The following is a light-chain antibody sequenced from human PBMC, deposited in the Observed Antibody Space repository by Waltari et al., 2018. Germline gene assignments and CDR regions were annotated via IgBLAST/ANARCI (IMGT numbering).Light chain of an antibody. CDR3: QQYGESPHLT. CDR1: QSVNSNY. J-gene: IGKJ4*01. Sequence: EIVLTQSPGTLSLSPGERATLSCRASQSVNSNYLAWYQQKPGQAPRLLIYSASSRATGIPDRFSGSGSGTDFTLTISRMEPEDFAVYYCQQYGESPHLTFGGGTKVEIK. V-gene: IGKV3-20*01. CDR2: SAS.